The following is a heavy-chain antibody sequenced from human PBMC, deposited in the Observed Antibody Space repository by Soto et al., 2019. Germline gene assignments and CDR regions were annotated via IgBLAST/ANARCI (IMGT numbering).Heavy chain of an antibody. CDR1: GGSISSGGYS. J-gene: IGHJ5*02. Sequence: SETLSLTCAVSGGSISSGGYSWSWIRQPPGKGLEGIGYIFYTGSTYYNPSLKSRVTLSVDWSKNQFSLQLCSVTLADTAVYYCAIVPDRGGQGTLVTVSS. D-gene: IGHD2-2*01. CDR3: AIVPDR. V-gene: IGHV4-30-2*01. CDR2: IFYTGST.